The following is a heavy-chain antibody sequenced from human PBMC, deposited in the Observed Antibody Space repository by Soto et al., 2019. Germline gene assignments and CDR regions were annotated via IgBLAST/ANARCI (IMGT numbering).Heavy chain of an antibody. Sequence: GGSLRLSCAASGFPFNNYYMTWVRHPSGNGREWVASIKKDGNEKNYVDSVKGRFTISTDNDKNSLSLQMSSLRAEDTAVYYCTRGAGGWNYYYAMDVWGPGATVTVSS. J-gene: IGHJ6*02. D-gene: IGHD6-19*01. CDR2: IKKDGNEK. V-gene: IGHV3-7*03. CDR3: TRGAGGWNYYYAMDV. CDR1: GFPFNNYY.